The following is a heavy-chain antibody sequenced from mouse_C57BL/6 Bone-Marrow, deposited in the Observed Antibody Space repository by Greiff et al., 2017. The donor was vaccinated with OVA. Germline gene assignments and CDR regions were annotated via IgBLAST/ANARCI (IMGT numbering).Heavy chain of an antibody. D-gene: IGHD2-10*02. CDR2: IWSDGST. Sequence: VKLVESGPGLVAPSQRLSITCTVSGFSLTSYGVHWVRQPPGKGLEWLVVIWSDGSTTYNSALKSRLSISKDNSKSQVFLKMNSLQTDDTAMYYCARPSDGYYAMDYWGQGTSVTVSS. V-gene: IGHV2-6*03. CDR1: GFSLTSYG. J-gene: IGHJ4*01. CDR3: ARPSDGYYAMDY.